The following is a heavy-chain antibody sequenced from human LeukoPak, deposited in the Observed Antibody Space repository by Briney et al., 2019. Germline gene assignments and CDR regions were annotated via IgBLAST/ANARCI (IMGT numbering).Heavy chain of an antibody. CDR2: INPSGSST. V-gene: IGHV1-46*01. J-gene: IGHJ5*02. CDR1: GYSLTSHY. Sequence: ASVKVSCKASGYSLTSHYMHWVRQAPGQGLEWLGLINPSGSSTLYAQKFQGRVTMTRDMSTTTDYMELSSLRSEDTAVYYCARGRRGTMVRGASNWFDPWGQGTLVTVSS. CDR3: ARGRRGTMVRGASNWFDP. D-gene: IGHD3-10*01.